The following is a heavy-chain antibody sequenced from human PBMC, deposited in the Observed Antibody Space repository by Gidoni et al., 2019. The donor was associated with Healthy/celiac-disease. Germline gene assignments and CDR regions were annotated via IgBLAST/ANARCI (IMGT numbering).Heavy chain of an antibody. CDR1: GFTFSSYG. Sequence: QVQLVESGGGVVHPGRSLRPPCPASGFTFSSYGMHWVRQAPGKGLEWGAVIWYDGSNKYYADSVKGRFTISRDNSKNTLYLQMNSLRDEDTAVYYCARAYPMFGESGLDPWGQGTLVTVSS. J-gene: IGHJ5*02. CDR2: IWYDGSNK. V-gene: IGHV3-33*01. D-gene: IGHD3-10*02. CDR3: ARAYPMFGESGLDP.